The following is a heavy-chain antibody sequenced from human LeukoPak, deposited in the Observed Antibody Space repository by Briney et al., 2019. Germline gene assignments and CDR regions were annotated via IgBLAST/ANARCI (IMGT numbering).Heavy chain of an antibody. CDR3: ARGGSSGWKLIDY. J-gene: IGHJ4*02. CDR1: GYTFTGYY. D-gene: IGHD6-19*01. CDR2: INPNSGGT. V-gene: IGHV1-2*02. Sequence: GASVKVSCKASGYTFTGYYMHWVRQAPGQGLEWMGWINPNSGGTNYAQKFQGRVTMTRDTSISTAYMELSRLRSDDAAVYYCARGGSSGWKLIDYWGQGTLVTVSS.